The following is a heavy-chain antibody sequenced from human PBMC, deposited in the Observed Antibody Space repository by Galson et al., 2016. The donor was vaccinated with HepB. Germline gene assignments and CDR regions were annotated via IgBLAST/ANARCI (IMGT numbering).Heavy chain of an antibody. Sequence: SLRLSCAASGFTFTNYGMHWVRQAPGKGLEWVAVIWFDGTLEYYGDSVRGRFTISRDDSQSTLHLQMNSLRVEDTAVYYCARDSMATITGLDGFDIWGQGTMVTVSS. D-gene: IGHD5-24*01. J-gene: IGHJ3*02. CDR3: ARDSMATITGLDGFDI. CDR1: GFTFTNYG. V-gene: IGHV3-33*01. CDR2: IWFDGTLE.